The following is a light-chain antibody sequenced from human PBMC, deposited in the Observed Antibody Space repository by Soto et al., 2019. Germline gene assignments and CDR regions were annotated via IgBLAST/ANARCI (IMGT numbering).Light chain of an antibody. CDR2: GAS. V-gene: IGKV3-15*01. CDR3: QQYNNWPFPSWT. CDR1: QSVSSH. J-gene: IGKJ1*01. Sequence: EIVMTQSPATLSVSPGERATLSCRARQSVSSHLAWYQQKPGQSPRLLIYGASTRATGIPARFSGSGSGTEFTLTISSLQSEDFAVYYCQQYNNWPFPSWTFGQGTKVEIK.